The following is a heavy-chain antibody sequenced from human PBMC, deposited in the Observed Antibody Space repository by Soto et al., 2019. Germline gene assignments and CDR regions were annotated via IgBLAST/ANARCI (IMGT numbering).Heavy chain of an antibody. CDR2: ISSSSSYI. J-gene: IGHJ5*02. D-gene: IGHD3-10*01. CDR1: GFTFSSYS. V-gene: IGHV3-21*01. Sequence: GGSLRLSCAASGFTFSSYSMNWVRQAPGKGLEWVSSISSSSSYIYYADSVKGRFTISRDNAKNSLYLQMNSLRAEDTAVYYCARDCFSSALGELLSRTNWFDPWGQGTLVTVSS. CDR3: ARDCFSSALGELLSRTNWFDP.